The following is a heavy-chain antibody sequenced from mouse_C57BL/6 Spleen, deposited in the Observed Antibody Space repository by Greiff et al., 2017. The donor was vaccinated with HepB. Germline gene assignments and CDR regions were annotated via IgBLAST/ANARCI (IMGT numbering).Heavy chain of an antibody. D-gene: IGHD1-1*01. Sequence: EVKLQESGGDLVKPGGSLKLSCAASGFTFSSYGMSWVRQTPDKRLEWVATISSGGSYTYYPDSVKGRFTISRDNAKNTLYLQMSSLKSEDTAMYYCARHKDYGSSLYYAMDYWGQGTSVTVSS. CDR3: ARHKDYGSSLYYAMDY. V-gene: IGHV5-6*01. CDR1: GFTFSSYG. J-gene: IGHJ4*01. CDR2: ISSGGSYT.